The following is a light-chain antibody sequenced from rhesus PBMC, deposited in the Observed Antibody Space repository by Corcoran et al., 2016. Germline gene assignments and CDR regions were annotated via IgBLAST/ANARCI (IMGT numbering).Light chain of an antibody. CDR3: QQYNSAPFT. J-gene: IGKJ3*01. Sequence: DIQMTQSPSYLSASVGDRVTITCRASQGISTWLAWYQQKPGKAPKLLIYKTASLQSGVPSRFSESGSGTDFTLTISSLQPEDFATYYCQQYNSAPFTFGPGTKLDIK. CDR2: KTA. CDR1: QGISTW. V-gene: IGKV1-21*01.